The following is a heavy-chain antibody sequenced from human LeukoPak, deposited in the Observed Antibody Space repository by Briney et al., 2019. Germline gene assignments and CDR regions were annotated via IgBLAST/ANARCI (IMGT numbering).Heavy chain of an antibody. J-gene: IGHJ4*02. V-gene: IGHV3-23*01. CDR3: ATQSSGWSNSFDY. D-gene: IGHD6-19*01. CDR1: GFTFSSYA. CDR2: ISGSGGST. Sequence: PGGSLRLSCAASGFTFSSYAMSWVRQAPGKGLEWVSAISGSGGSTYYEDSVKGRFTISRDNSKNTLYLQMNSLRAEDTAVYYCATQSSGWSNSFDYWGQGTLVTVSS.